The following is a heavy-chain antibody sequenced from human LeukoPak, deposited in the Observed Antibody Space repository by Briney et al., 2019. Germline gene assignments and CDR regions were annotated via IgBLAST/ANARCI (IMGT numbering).Heavy chain of an antibody. V-gene: IGHV3-23*01. D-gene: IGHD3-22*01. CDR1: GFTFSSYA. CDR3: AKGSYYDSSGSFYFDY. Sequence: PGGSLRLSCAASGFTFSSYAMSWVRQAPGKGLEWVSGISGSGDNTYYADPVKGRSTISRDNSKNTLYVQVNSLGTEDTAAYYCAKGSYYDSSGSFYFDYWGQGTLVTVSS. J-gene: IGHJ4*02. CDR2: ISGSGDNT.